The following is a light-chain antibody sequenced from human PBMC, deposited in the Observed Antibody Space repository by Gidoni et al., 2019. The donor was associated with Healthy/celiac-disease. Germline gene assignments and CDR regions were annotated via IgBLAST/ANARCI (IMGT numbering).Light chain of an antibody. J-gene: IGKJ5*01. CDR3: QQLDSYPIT. Sequence: IQLTQSPSPLSASVGDTVIITCRASQGISSYLAWYQQKPGKAPKLLIYVATTLQSGVPSRFSGSGSGTDFTLTISSLQPEDFATYYCQQLDSYPITFGQGTRLEIK. V-gene: IGKV1-9*01. CDR2: VAT. CDR1: QGISSY.